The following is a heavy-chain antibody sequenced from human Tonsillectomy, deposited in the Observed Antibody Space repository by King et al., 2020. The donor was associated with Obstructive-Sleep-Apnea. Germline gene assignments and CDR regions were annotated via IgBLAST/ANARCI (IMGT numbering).Heavy chain of an antibody. D-gene: IGHD5-24*01. CDR3: ARLGGGYYRREYFDY. CDR1: GGSISSYY. J-gene: IGHJ4*02. CDR2: IYYSGST. V-gene: IGHV4-59*08. Sequence: QLQESGPGLVKPSETLSLTCTVSGGSISSYYWSWIRRPPGKGPEGIGYIYYSGSTTYNPSLMSRVTISVDTSKNQFSLKLSSVTAADTAVYYCARLGGGYYRREYFDYWGQGTLVTVSS.